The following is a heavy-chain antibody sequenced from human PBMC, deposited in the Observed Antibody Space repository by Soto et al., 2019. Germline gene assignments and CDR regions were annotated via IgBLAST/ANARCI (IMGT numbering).Heavy chain of an antibody. Sequence: SVKVSCKASGGTFSSYAISWVRQTPGQGLEWMGGIIPIFGTANYAQKFQGRVTITADESTSTAYMELSSLRSEDTAVYYCARGQGDCSGGSCSFIYFDYWGQGTLVTVSS. V-gene: IGHV1-69*13. J-gene: IGHJ4*02. D-gene: IGHD2-15*01. CDR1: GGTFSSYA. CDR3: ARGQGDCSGGSCSFIYFDY. CDR2: IIPIFGTA.